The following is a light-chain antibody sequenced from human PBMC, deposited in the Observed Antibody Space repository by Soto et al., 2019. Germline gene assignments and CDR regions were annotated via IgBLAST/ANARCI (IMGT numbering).Light chain of an antibody. Sequence: QSVLTQPASVSGSPGQSITISCAGTSGEVGRYNHVAWYQQHPGKAPKLMIYEVTKRPSGVSNRFSGSKPGNTASLNISGLQAEDEADYYCISYTGSSTSYVFGTGTKVTVL. V-gene: IGLV2-14*01. CDR2: EVT. J-gene: IGLJ1*01. CDR1: SGEVGRYNH. CDR3: ISYTGSSTSYV.